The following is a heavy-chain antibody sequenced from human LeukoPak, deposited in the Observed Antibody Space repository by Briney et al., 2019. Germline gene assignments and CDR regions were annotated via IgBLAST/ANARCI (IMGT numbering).Heavy chain of an antibody. CDR1: GFTFTTYS. D-gene: IGHD6-19*01. Sequence: PGGSLRLSCAASGFTFTTYSINWVRQAPGKGLEWVSFISGTGATIQYADSVKGRFTISRDNAKNSVSLQMNSLRAEDTATYYCARDRASVAFDYWGQGTLVTVSS. CDR3: ARDRASVAFDY. V-gene: IGHV3-48*01. CDR2: ISGTGATI. J-gene: IGHJ4*02.